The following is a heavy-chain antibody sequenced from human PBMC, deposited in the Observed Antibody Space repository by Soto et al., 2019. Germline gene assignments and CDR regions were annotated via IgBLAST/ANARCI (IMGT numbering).Heavy chain of an antibody. CDR1: GGSISSYY. V-gene: IGHV4-4*07. CDR2: IYTSGST. Sequence: QVQLQESGPGLVKPSETLSLTCTVSGGSISSYYWSWIRQPAGKGLEWIGRIYTSGSTNYNPSLKSRVTMSVDTAKKQFSLKLSSVTAADTAVYYCARDLFDYGDYGSFWYFDLWGRGTLVTVSS. J-gene: IGHJ2*01. CDR3: ARDLFDYGDYGSFWYFDL. D-gene: IGHD4-17*01.